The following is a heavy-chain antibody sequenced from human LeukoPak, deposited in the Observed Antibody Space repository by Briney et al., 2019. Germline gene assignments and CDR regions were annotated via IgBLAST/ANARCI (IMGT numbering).Heavy chain of an antibody. Sequence: GGSLRPSCSASGFTFSSYAMNWVRQAPGKGLEWVSSISTGGGTAFYADSVKGRFTISRDSSNSALYLQMISLRVDDTAIYYCVKGTSWTNPYFYMDVWGKGTTVTVSS. CDR3: VKGTSWTNPYFYMDV. CDR1: GFTFSSYA. CDR2: ISTGGGTA. D-gene: IGHD2-2*01. J-gene: IGHJ6*03. V-gene: IGHV3-23*01.